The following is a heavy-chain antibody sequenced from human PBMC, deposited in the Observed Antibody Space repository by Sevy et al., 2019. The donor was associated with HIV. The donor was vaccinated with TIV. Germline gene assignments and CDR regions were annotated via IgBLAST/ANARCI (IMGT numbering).Heavy chain of an antibody. D-gene: IGHD2-2*02. Sequence: ASVKVSCKASGGTFGTYTISWLRQAPGQGLEWMGGIIPIFGTANYAQKFQGRVTITADESTSTAYMELSSLRSEDSAVYYCATGFPGEYPECGSIRCYTDYFAQWGQGTLVTVSS. J-gene: IGHJ4*02. CDR1: GGTFGTYT. V-gene: IGHV1-69*13. CDR3: ATGFPGEYPECGSIRCYTDYFAQ. CDR2: IIPIFGTA.